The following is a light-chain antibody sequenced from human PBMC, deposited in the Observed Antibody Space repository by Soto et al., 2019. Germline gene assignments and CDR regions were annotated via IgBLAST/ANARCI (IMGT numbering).Light chain of an antibody. CDR2: GTS. Sequence: EIVLTQSPGTLSLSPGERATLSCRASQSVGSDLVWYRQKPGQAPRPLIYGTSNSATGVPDRFSGSGSGTDFTLTTSCLQSEDVATYYCQQYYSFPRTFGPGTKVDIK. CDR3: QQYYSFPRT. V-gene: IGKV3-15*01. J-gene: IGKJ1*01. CDR1: QSVGSD.